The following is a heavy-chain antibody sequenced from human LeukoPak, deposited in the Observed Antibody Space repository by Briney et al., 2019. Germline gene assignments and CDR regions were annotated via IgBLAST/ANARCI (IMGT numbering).Heavy chain of an antibody. J-gene: IGHJ4*02. V-gene: IGHV1-18*01. CDR3: ARGTWEAAATPHSFDT. Sequence: GASVKVSCKAFGYSFSSFGINWVRQAPGQGLEWMGWISAYNGDTKYEQKFQGRVTMATDTSTSTVYMELRSLRYDDTAVYYCARGTWEAAATPHSFDTWGQGTLVTVSS. D-gene: IGHD1-26*01. CDR2: ISAYNGDT. CDR1: GYSFSSFG.